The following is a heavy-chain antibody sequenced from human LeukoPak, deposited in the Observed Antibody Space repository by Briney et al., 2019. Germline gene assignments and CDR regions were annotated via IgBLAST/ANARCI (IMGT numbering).Heavy chain of an antibody. CDR2: IHSSGTT. CDR1: RGSINSYY. V-gene: IGHV4-59*01. Sequence: PSETLSLTCTVSRGSINSYYWNWVRQPPGKGLEWIGYIHSSGTTSYNPSLKSRVTISLDTSKNQFSLKLSSVTAADTAVYYCARRIWPWGQGTLVTVSS. CDR3: ARRIWP. J-gene: IGHJ5*02.